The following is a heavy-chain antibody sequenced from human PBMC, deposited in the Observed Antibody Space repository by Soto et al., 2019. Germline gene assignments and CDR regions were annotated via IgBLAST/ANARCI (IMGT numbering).Heavy chain of an antibody. CDR3: ASDCVWGSYRRFAY. CDR1: GGSISSHY. Sequence: SETLSLTCTVSGGSISSHYWRWIRQPAGKGLEWIGRSYTSGSTNYNPSLKRRVTMSVDTSKNQFSLKLSSVTAADTAVYYCASDCVWGSYRRFAYWGQGTLVTVSS. D-gene: IGHD3-16*02. J-gene: IGHJ4*02. CDR2: SYTSGST. V-gene: IGHV4-4*07.